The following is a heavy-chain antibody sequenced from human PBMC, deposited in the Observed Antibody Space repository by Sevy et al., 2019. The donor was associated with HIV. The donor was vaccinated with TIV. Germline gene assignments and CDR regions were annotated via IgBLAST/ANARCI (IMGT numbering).Heavy chain of an antibody. Sequence: GGSLRLSCAASGFTFSSYSMNWVRQAPGKGLEWVSSISSSSSYIYYADSVKGRFTISRDNAKNSRYLQMNSLRAEDTAVYYCARDRDETYYDFWSGPNYFDYWGQGTLVTVSS. V-gene: IGHV3-21*01. J-gene: IGHJ4*02. CDR2: ISSSSSYI. D-gene: IGHD3-3*01. CDR1: GFTFSSYS. CDR3: ARDRDETYYDFWSGPNYFDY.